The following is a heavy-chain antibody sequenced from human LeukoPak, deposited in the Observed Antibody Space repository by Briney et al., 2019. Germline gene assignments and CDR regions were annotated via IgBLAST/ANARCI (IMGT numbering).Heavy chain of an antibody. V-gene: IGHV3-21*01. CDR1: GFTFTSYA. CDR3: AKGTSWGFIDYFDY. J-gene: IGHJ4*02. CDR2: ISSSSRDI. Sequence: PGGSLRLSCAASGFTFTSYAMNWVRQAPGKGLEWVSSISSSSRDINYADSVKGRFTISRDNSKNTLYLQMNSLRTEDTAVYYCAKGTSWGFIDYFDYWGQGTLVTVSS. D-gene: IGHD3-10*01.